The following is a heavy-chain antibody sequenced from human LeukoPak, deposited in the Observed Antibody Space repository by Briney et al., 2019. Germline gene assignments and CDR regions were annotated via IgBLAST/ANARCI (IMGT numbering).Heavy chain of an antibody. J-gene: IGHJ3*02. CDR3: ARDWGGYYDSSGYYYPNAFDI. CDR1: GGSISSYY. V-gene: IGHV4-4*07. Sequence: SETLSLTCTVSGGSISSYYWSWIRQPAGKGLEWIGRMYTSGSTNYNPSLKSRVTMSVGTSKNQFSLKLSSVTAADTAVYYCARDWGGYYDSSGYYYPNAFDIWGQGTMVTVSS. CDR2: MYTSGST. D-gene: IGHD3-22*01.